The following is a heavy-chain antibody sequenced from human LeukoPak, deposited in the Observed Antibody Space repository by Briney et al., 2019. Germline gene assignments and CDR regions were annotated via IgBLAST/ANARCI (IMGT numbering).Heavy chain of an antibody. CDR2: ISDYNGNT. J-gene: IGHJ4*02. CDR1: GYTFTNYG. D-gene: IGHD6-19*01. Sequence: GASVKVSCKAPGYTFTNYGISWVRQAPGQGLEWMGWISDYNGNTNYAQKLQGRVTMTTDTSTSTAYTELRSLRSDDTAVYYCARVDWYSSGWELTHYWGQGTLVTVSS. V-gene: IGHV1-18*01. CDR3: ARVDWYSSGWELTHY.